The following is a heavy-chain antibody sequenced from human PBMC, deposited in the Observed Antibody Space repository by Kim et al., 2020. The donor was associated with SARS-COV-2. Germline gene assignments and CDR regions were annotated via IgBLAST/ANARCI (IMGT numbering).Heavy chain of an antibody. Sequence: GGSLRLSCSASGFTFSRYAMHWFRQAPGKGLEYVSAISSNGDTIFYADSVKGRFTSSRDNSKNTLYLQMSSLRAEDTAVYYCLKPVVDGINYFDYWGQGTLVTVSS. CDR3: LKPVVDGINYFDY. D-gene: IGHD6-19*01. CDR2: ISSNGDTI. V-gene: IGHV3-64D*06. CDR1: GFTFSRYA. J-gene: IGHJ4*02.